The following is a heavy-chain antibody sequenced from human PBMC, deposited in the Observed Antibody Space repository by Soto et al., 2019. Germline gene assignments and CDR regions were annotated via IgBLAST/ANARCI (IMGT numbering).Heavy chain of an antibody. Sequence: GGSLRLSCAASGFTFSSYAMSWVRQAPGKGLEWASAISGSGGSTYYADSVKGRFTISRDNSKNTLYLQMNSLRAEDTAVYYCAKGTYYYDSSGAFDIWGQGTMVTVSS. D-gene: IGHD3-22*01. CDR2: ISGSGGST. V-gene: IGHV3-23*01. CDR3: AKGTYYYDSSGAFDI. J-gene: IGHJ3*02. CDR1: GFTFSSYA.